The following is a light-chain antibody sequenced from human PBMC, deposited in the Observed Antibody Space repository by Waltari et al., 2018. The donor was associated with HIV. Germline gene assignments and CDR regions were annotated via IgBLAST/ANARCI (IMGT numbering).Light chain of an antibody. CDR3: QQSYSTPRT. CDR2: AAS. CDR1: QNINLD. J-gene: IGKJ1*01. Sequence: DIQMTQSPSSLSTSVQDSAPTTCPASQNINLDLNWYQQKPGKAPKLLIYAASSLQSGVPSRFSGSGSGTDFTLTISSLQPEDFATYYCQQSYSTPRTFGQGTKVEIK. V-gene: IGKV1-39*01.